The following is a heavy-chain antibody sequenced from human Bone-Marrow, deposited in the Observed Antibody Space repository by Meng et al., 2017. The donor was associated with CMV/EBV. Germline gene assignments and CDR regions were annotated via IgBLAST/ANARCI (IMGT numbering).Heavy chain of an antibody. Sequence: GSISSGGYYWSWIRQHPGKGLEWIGYIYYSGSTYYNPSLKSRVTISVDTSKNQFSLKLSSVTAADTAVYYCARSQYYYDSSGYCFDYWGQGTLVTVSS. CDR3: ARSQYYYDSSGYCFDY. J-gene: IGHJ4*02. V-gene: IGHV4-31*02. CDR1: GSISSGGYY. D-gene: IGHD3-22*01. CDR2: IYYSGST.